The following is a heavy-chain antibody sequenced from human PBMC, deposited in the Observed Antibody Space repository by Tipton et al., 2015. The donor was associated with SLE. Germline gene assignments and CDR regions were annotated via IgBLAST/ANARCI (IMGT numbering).Heavy chain of an antibody. CDR3: ARRGQLGNLDY. D-gene: IGHD5-18*01. CDR1: GGSISSGGYY. CDR2: IYYSGST. V-gene: IGHV4-31*03. J-gene: IGHJ4*02. Sequence: TLSLTCTVSGGSISSGGYYWSWIRQHPGKGLEWIGYIYYSGSTYCNPSLKSRVTISVDTSKNQFSLKLSSVTAADTAVYYCARRGQLGNLDYWGQGTLVTVSS.